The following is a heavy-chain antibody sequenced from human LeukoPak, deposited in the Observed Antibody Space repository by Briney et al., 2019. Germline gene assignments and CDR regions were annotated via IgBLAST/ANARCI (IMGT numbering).Heavy chain of an antibody. J-gene: IGHJ4*02. Sequence: GGSLRLSCAVSGFTVISNYMSWVRQAPGKGLEWVSVIYNSGSAYYADSVKGRFTISVDGSKNKLYLKMNTLRAADTAVYYCARDVPAISGSYYYFDYWGQGTQVTVSS. D-gene: IGHD3-10*01. CDR3: ARDVPAISGSYYYFDY. CDR2: IYNSGSA. CDR1: GFTVISNY. V-gene: IGHV3-66*03.